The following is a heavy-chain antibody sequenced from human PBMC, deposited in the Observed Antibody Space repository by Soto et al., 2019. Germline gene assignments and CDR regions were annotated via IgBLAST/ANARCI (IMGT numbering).Heavy chain of an antibody. CDR1: GGSISSGDYY. CDR3: ARLGGSGEVLAYRED. D-gene: IGHD6-19*01. CDR2: IYYSGST. Sequence: QVQLQESGPGLVKPSQTLSLTCTVSGGSISSGDYYWSWIRQPPGKGLEWIGYIYYSGSTYYNPSLKSRVTISVDTSKNQFSLKLSSVTAADTAVYYCARLGGSGEVLAYREDWGQGTLVTVSS. J-gene: IGHJ1*01. V-gene: IGHV4-30-4*01.